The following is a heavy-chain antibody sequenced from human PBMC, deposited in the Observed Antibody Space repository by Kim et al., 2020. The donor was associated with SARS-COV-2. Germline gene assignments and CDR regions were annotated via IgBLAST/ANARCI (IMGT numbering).Heavy chain of an antibody. CDR1: GGSISGYY. Sequence: SETLSLTCTVSGGSISGYYWSWIRQPAGKGLEWIGRISTSGNTNWNPSLKSRVTMSVDTSKNQFSVNLTSVTAADTAFYYCARGKEYTTGRGFDYWGQGTLVTVSS. D-gene: IGHD1-1*01. CDR2: ISTSGNT. CDR3: ARGKEYTTGRGFDY. J-gene: IGHJ4*02. V-gene: IGHV4-4*07.